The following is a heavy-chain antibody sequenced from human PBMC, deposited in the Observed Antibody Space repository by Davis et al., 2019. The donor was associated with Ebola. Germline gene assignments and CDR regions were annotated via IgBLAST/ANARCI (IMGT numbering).Heavy chain of an antibody. Sequence: GESLKISCAASGFPFSSYAMSWVRQAPGKGLEWVSAISGSGGSTYYADSVKGRFTISRDNSKNTLYLQMNSLKTEDTAVYYCTGYSSSSKVDYWGQGTLVTVSS. CDR2: ISGSGGST. V-gene: IGHV3-23*01. CDR1: GFPFSSYA. CDR3: TGYSSSSKVDY. J-gene: IGHJ4*02. D-gene: IGHD6-6*01.